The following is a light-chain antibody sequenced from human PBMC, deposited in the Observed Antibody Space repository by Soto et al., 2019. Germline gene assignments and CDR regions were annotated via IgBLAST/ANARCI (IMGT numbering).Light chain of an antibody. CDR2: DAS. CDR3: QQYNSYSWT. J-gene: IGKJ1*01. V-gene: IGKV1-5*01. CDR1: QSISSW. Sequence: DIQMTQSPSTLSASVGDRFTITCLAIQSISSWLAWYQQKPGKAPKVLIYDASSLKSGVPSRFRGSGSGTEFTLTISSLQPEDFATYYCQQYNSYSWTFGQGTKVDIK.